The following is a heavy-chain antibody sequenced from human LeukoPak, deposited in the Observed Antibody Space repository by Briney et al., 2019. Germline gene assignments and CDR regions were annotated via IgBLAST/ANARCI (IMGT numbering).Heavy chain of an antibody. CDR1: GFSFSDHY. D-gene: IGHD2-15*01. CDR3: ARDQYCSGGTCPYGMDV. J-gene: IGHJ6*02. V-gene: IGHV3-72*01. Sequence: GGSLRLSCAASGFSFSDHYMDWVRQAPGKGLEWVGRTRNKAHSYTTEYAASVKGRFTISRDDSKNSLYLQMNSLKTEDTAVYYCARDQYCSGGTCPYGMDVWGQGTTVTVSS. CDR2: TRNKAHSYTT.